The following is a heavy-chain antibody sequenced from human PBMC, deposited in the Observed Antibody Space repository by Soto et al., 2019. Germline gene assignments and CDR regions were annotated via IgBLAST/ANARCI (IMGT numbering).Heavy chain of an antibody. V-gene: IGHV3-74*01. D-gene: IGHD3-16*01. CDR1: GFSFNSYW. CDR2: INTDGSYS. Sequence: VQLVESGGDLVRPGGSLRLSCAASGFSFNSYWIHWVRQAPGKGLVWVSRINTDGSYSTYADSVKGRFTISRDNAKDTLYLQMYSLRAEDTAVYYCAREDWGRSLGYWGQGTLVTVSS. J-gene: IGHJ4*02. CDR3: AREDWGRSLGY.